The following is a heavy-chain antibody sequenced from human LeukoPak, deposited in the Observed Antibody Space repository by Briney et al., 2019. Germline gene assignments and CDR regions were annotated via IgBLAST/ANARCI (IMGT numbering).Heavy chain of an antibody. J-gene: IGHJ5*02. Sequence: ASVKVSCKASGYTFNTYGITWVRQAPGQGLEWMGWISPYNGDTHYAQKFQDRVTMTTDTSTSTAYMDLRSLGFDDTAVYYCARDPLNTYYYDSSGYPGGNWFDPWGQGTLVTVSS. CDR1: GYTFNTYG. CDR2: ISPYNGDT. D-gene: IGHD3-22*01. V-gene: IGHV1-18*04. CDR3: ARDPLNTYYYDSSGYPGGNWFDP.